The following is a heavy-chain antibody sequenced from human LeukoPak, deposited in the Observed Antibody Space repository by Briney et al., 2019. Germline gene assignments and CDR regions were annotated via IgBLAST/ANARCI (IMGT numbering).Heavy chain of an antibody. J-gene: IGHJ4*02. D-gene: IGHD5-12*01. CDR2: FDPEDGET. CDR3: ATDLQGSRYSGYDRTHY. CDR1: GYTLTELS. V-gene: IGHV1-24*01. Sequence: ASVKVSCKVPGYTLTELSMHWVRQAPGKGLEWMGGFDPEDGETIYAQKFQGRVTMTEDTSTDTAYMELSSLRSEDTAVYYCATDLQGSRYSGYDRTHYWGQGTLVTVSS.